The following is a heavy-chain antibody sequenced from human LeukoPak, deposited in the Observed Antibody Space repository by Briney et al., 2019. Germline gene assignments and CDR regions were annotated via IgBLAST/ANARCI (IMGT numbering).Heavy chain of an antibody. CDR3: ATPRIAVAGTRWFDP. J-gene: IGHJ5*02. Sequence: GGSLRLSCAASGFMFSNFAMSWVRQAPGKGLEWVSAIDSASGAGTYYADSVKGRFTISRDESKNTLYLQMNSLRAEDTAVYFCATPRIAVAGTRWFDPWGQGTLVTVSS. V-gene: IGHV3-23*01. CDR2: IDSASGAGT. CDR1: GFMFSNFA. D-gene: IGHD6-19*01.